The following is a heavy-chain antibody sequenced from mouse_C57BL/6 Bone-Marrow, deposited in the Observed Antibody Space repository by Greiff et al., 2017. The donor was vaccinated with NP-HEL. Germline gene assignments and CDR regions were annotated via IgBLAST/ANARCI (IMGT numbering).Heavy chain of an antibody. CDR3: ARDPLPMDY. V-gene: IGHV5-16*01. J-gene: IGHJ4*01. Sequence: EVNVVESEGGLVQPGSSMKLSCTASGFTFSDYYMAWVRQVPEKGLEWVANINYDGSSTYYLDSLKSRFIISRDNVKNILYLQMSSLKSEDTATYYCARDPLPMDYWGQGTSVTVSS. CDR1: GFTFSDYY. CDR2: INYDGSST.